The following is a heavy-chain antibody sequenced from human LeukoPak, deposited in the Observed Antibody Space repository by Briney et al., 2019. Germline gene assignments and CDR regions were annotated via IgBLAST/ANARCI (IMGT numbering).Heavy chain of an antibody. CDR2: IIPILGIA. CDR1: GGTFSSYA. D-gene: IGHD5-24*01. Sequence: GASVKVSCKASGGTFSSYAVSWVRQAPGQGLEWMGRIIPILGIANYAQKFQGRVTITADKSTSTAYMELSSLRSEDTAVYYCASLSEDGYPDYWGQGTLVTVSS. V-gene: IGHV1-69*04. CDR3: ASLSEDGYPDY. J-gene: IGHJ4*02.